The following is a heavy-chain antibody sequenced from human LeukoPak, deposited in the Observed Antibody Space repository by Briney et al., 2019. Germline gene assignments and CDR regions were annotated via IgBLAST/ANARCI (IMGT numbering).Heavy chain of an antibody. D-gene: IGHD2-2*02. CDR2: IYRSGST. Sequence: PSETLSLTCTVSGGSISSCSFYWSWMRPPAGKGLEWIGRIYRSGSTNYNPSLKSRVTISVHTSKNQFSLKLSSVTAADTAVYYCARPYRYCSSTSCYMFPHAFDIWGQGTMVTVSS. J-gene: IGHJ3*02. V-gene: IGHV4-61*02. CDR3: ARPYRYCSSTSCYMFPHAFDI. CDR1: GGSISSCSFY.